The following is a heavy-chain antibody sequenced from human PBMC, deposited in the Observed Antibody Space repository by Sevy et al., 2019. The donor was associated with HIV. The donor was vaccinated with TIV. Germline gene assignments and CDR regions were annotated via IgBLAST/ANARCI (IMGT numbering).Heavy chain of an antibody. J-gene: IGHJ4*02. CDR1: GGSISSGSYY. V-gene: IGHV4-61*02. Sequence: SETLSLTCTVSGGSISSGSYYWSWIRQPAGKGLEWIGRIYASGSTNYNPSLKSRVTMSVDTSKNQFSLKLSSVTAADTAVYYCARGVATIGDFDSWGQGTLVTVSS. CDR3: ARGVATIGDFDS. CDR2: IYASGST. D-gene: IGHD5-12*01.